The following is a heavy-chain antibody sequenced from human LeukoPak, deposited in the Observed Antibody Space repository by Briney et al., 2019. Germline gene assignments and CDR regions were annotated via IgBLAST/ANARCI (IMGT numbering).Heavy chain of an antibody. CDR2: IRYDGSNK. J-gene: IGHJ4*02. CDR3: AKRGGSGWTFDY. CDR1: GFTFSSYG. Sequence: GGSLRLSCAASGFTFSSYGMHWVRQAPGEGLEWVAFIRYDGSNKYYADSVKGRFTISRDNSKNTLYLQMNSLRAEDTAVYYCAKRGGSGWTFDYWGQGTLVTVSS. D-gene: IGHD6-19*01. V-gene: IGHV3-30*02.